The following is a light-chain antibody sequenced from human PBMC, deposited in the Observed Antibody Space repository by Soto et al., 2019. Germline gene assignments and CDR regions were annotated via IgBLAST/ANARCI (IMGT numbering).Light chain of an antibody. J-gene: IGKJ1*01. CDR3: QQYNDYSTWT. CDR1: QSVSRW. Sequence: DIQMTQSPSTLSASVGDRVTITCRASQSVSRWLAWYQQKPGKAPKVLIWDASSLQRGVPSRFSGSGSGTAFTLTISSLQPDDFATYYCQQYNDYSTWTFGQGTKVDIK. CDR2: DAS. V-gene: IGKV1-5*01.